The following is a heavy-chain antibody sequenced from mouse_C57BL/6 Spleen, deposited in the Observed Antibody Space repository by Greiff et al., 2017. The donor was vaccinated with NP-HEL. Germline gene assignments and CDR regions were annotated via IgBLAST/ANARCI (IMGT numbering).Heavy chain of an antibody. J-gene: IGHJ4*01. CDR2: ISSGSSTI. V-gene: IGHV5-17*01. CDR3: ASLYYDYAMDY. Sequence: EVQGVESGGGLVKPGGSLKLSCAASGFTFSDYGMHWVRQAPEKGLEWVAYISSGSSTIYYADTVKGRFTISRDNAKNTLFLQMTSLRSEDTAMYYCASLYYDYAMDYWGQGTSVTVSS. D-gene: IGHD2-1*01. CDR1: GFTFSDYG.